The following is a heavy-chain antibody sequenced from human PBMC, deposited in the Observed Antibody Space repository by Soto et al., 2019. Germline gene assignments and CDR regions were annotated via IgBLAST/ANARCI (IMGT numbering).Heavy chain of an antibody. D-gene: IGHD6-25*01. CDR1: GYTFTIYY. Sequence: ASVKVSCKAFGYTFTIYYIHWVRQAPGQGLEWMGVINTSGGSPTYAQKFQDRVTMTRDTSTSTVYMELSSLRSEDTAVYYCARGGRHSDYYYYYGMDVWGQGTTVAVSS. V-gene: IGHV1-46*01. J-gene: IGHJ6*02. CDR2: INTSGGSP. CDR3: ARGGRHSDYYYYYGMDV.